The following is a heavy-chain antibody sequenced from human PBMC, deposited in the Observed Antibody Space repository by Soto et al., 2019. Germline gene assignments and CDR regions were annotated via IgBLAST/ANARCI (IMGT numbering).Heavy chain of an antibody. D-gene: IGHD3-22*01. CDR3: ARASYDSSTYYLDY. CDR2: IYYSGST. Sequence: SETLSRTCTVAGASISSRDCYWTWIRQPPGKGLEWIGSIYYSGSTYFNPSLKSRVTISVDTSNNQFSLKLSSVTAADTAVYYCARASYDSSTYYLDYWGQGTLVT. V-gene: IGHV4-30-4*01. CDR1: GASISSRDCY. J-gene: IGHJ4*02.